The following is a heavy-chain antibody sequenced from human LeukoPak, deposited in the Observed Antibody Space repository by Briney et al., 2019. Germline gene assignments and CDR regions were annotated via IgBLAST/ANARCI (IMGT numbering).Heavy chain of an antibody. CDR2: ISWNSGSI. V-gene: IGHV3-9*01. Sequence: GGSLRLSCAASGFTFDDYAMHWVRQAPGKGLEWVSGISWNSGSIGYADSVKGRFTISRDNAKNSLYLQMNSLRAEDTALYYCASGLTVTKPLGYWGQGTLVTVSS. J-gene: IGHJ4*02. CDR1: GFTFDDYA. D-gene: IGHD4-17*01. CDR3: ASGLTVTKPLGY.